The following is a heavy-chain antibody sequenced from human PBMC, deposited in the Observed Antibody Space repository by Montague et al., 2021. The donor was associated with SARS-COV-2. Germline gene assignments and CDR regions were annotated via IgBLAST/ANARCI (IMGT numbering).Heavy chain of an antibody. V-gene: IGHV4-34*01. CDR1: GGSFSDYN. Sequence: SETLSLTCAVYGGSFSDYNWSWIRQPPGKGLEWIGEINHSGSTNYNPSLKSRVTISVDTSKNQFSLKLNSVTAADTAVYYCARGALAINMTVVLITKGNYDFDYWGQGTLVTVSS. CDR3: ARGALAINMTVVLITKGNYDFDY. CDR2: INHSGST. J-gene: IGHJ4*01. D-gene: IGHD3-22*01.